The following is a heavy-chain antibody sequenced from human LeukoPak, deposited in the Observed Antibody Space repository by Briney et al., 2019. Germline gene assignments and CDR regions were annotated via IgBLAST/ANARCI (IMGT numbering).Heavy chain of an antibody. CDR3: AKWGLVTGTTRDY. J-gene: IGHJ4*02. Sequence: GGSLRLSCAASGFNFSSYAMSWVRQAPGKGLGWVSAISASGGTAYYADSVKGRFTISRDISRNTLYLQMNSLRAEDTAVYYCAKWGLVTGTTRDYWGQGTLVTVSS. CDR2: ISASGGTA. V-gene: IGHV3-23*01. CDR1: GFNFSSYA. D-gene: IGHD1-20*01.